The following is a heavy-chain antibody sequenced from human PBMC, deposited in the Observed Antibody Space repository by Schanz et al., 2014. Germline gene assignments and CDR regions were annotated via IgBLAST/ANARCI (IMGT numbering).Heavy chain of an antibody. CDR3: AREPLSGYNWFDP. D-gene: IGHD6-25*01. CDR1: GGSISSGTYY. CDR2: IYTSGST. V-gene: IGHV4-61*02. Sequence: QVQLQESGPGLVKPSQTLSLTCIVSGGSISSGTYYWSWLRQPAGKGLEWIGRIYTSGSTNYNPSLKSRVPISLDTSKNQFSLKLSSVTAADTAVYYCAREPLSGYNWFDPWGQGSLVTVSS. J-gene: IGHJ5*02.